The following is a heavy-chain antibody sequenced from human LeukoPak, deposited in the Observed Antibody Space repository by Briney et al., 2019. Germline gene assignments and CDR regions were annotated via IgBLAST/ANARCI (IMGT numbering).Heavy chain of an antibody. J-gene: IGHJ6*03. V-gene: IGHV3-48*01. Sequence: PGGSPRLSSAPSGFTSTSYSMTCVRQAPGKGLEWVSYISSSSSTIYYADSVKGRFTISRDNAKNSLYLQMNSLRAEDTAVYYCARDSEDYYYYYMDVWGKGTTVTVSS. CDR2: ISSSSSTI. CDR1: GFTSTSYS. CDR3: ARDSEDYYYYYMDV.